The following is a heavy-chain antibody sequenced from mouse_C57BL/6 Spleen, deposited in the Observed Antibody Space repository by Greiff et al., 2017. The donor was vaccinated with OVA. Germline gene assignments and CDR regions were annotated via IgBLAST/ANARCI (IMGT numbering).Heavy chain of an antibody. Sequence: QVQLQQPGAELVMPGASVKLSCKASGYTFTSYWMHWVKQRPGQGLEWIGEIDPSDSYTNYNQKFKGKSTLTVDKSSSTAYMQLSSLTSEDSAVYYCARKGSNYPYWCFDLWGTGTTVTVSS. D-gene: IGHD2-5*01. CDR3: ARKGSNYPYWCFDL. CDR1: GYTFTSYW. J-gene: IGHJ1*03. CDR2: IDPSDSYT. V-gene: IGHV1-69*01.